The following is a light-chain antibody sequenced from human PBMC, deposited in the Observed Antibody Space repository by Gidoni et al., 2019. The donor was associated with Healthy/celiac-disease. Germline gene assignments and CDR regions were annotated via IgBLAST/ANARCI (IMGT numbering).Light chain of an antibody. J-gene: IGKJ2*01. V-gene: IGKV3-15*01. CDR1: QSVSSN. CDR3: QQYNNWPPYT. Sequence: EIVMTQSPATLSVSPGERATLSCRASQSVSSNLAWYQQKPGQAPRLLIYGASTRATGFPARFSGSGSGTEFTLTISSLHSEDFAVYYCQQYNNWPPYTFGQGTKLEIK. CDR2: GAS.